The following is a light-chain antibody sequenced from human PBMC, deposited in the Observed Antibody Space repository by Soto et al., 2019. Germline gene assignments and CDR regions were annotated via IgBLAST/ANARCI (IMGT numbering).Light chain of an antibody. CDR2: DAS. CDR3: QQRDSGLT. CDR1: QRVGTS. J-gene: IGKJ4*02. V-gene: IGKV3-11*01. Sequence: EVVLTQSPATLSVSPGERATLSCRASQRVGTSLAWYQQMPGQTPRLLIYDASNRDTGIPDRFSGSGSGTDFTLTISSLEPEDFAVYYCQQRDSGLTFGGGTQVESK.